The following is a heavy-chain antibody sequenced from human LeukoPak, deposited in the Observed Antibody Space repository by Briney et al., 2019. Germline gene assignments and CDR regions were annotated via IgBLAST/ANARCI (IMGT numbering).Heavy chain of an antibody. CDR1: GYTFTGYY. J-gene: IGHJ4*02. CDR2: INPNSGGT. V-gene: IGHV1-2*02. CDR3: ARVHTVGIVVPGY. Sequence: ASVKVSCKASGYTFTGYYMHWVRHAPGQGLEWMGWINPNSGGTNYAQKFQGRVTMTRDTSISTAYMELSRLRSDDTAVYYCARVHTVGIVVPGYWGQGTLVTVSS. D-gene: IGHD1-26*01.